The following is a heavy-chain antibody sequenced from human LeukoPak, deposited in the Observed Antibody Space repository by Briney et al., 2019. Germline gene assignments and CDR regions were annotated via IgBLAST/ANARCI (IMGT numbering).Heavy chain of an antibody. CDR1: GFTLSTYW. Sequence: GSLRLSCAASGFTLSTYWMSWVRQAPGKGLEWVANTNQEGSEKYYVDSVKGRFTISKDNAKNSLYLQMNSPRAEDTAVYYCARDPKWLDYWGQGTLVTVSS. CDR3: ARDPKWLDY. D-gene: IGHD5-12*01. CDR2: TNQEGSEK. V-gene: IGHV3-7*01. J-gene: IGHJ4*02.